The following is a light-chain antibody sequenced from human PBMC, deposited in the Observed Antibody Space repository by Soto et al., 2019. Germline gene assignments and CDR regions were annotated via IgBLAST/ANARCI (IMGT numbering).Light chain of an antibody. Sequence: EIMLTQSPVTLSLSPGERATLSCRASQSVTSFLAWYQQKSGQAPRLLIYDVSNRATGIPARFSGSGSGTDFTLTISSLEPEDFAVYYCQQRSNWPLTFGGGTKVEIK. J-gene: IGKJ4*01. CDR3: QQRSNWPLT. CDR2: DVS. V-gene: IGKV3-11*01. CDR1: QSVTSF.